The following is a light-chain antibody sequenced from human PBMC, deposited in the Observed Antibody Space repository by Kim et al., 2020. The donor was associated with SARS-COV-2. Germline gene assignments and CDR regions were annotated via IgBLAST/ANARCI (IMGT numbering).Light chain of an antibody. J-gene: IGKJ5*01. V-gene: IGKV3-11*01. Sequence: EVVLTQSPATLSLSPGERATLSCRASQNIFMYLAWYQQKPGQPPRLLIFDANTRASGVPARFSGRGSGTDFTLTITNLEPEDFALYFCQQHTGWPNTFGEGTRLEIK. CDR3: QQHTGWPNT. CDR1: QNIFMY. CDR2: DAN.